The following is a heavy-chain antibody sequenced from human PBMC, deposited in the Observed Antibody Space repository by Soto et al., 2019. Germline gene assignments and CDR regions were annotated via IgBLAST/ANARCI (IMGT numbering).Heavy chain of an antibody. CDR2: ITAYNGNT. CDR3: ARSPINYGSGSYYINY. V-gene: IGHV1-18*01. J-gene: IGHJ4*02. CDR1: GYTFTSYG. Sequence: GASVKVSCKASGYTFTSYGITWVRQAPGQGLEWMGWITAYNGNTNYAQKVQDRVTMTTDTSTSTAYMELRSLRSDDTAVYYCARSPINYGSGSYYINYSGQGSLVTVSS. D-gene: IGHD3-10*01.